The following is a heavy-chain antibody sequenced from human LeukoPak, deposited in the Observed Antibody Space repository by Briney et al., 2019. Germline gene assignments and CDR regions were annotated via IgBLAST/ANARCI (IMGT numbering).Heavy chain of an antibody. J-gene: IGHJ6*02. Sequence: PGRSLRLSCAASGFTFSSYGMHWVRQAPGKGLEWVAVISYDGSNKYYADSVKGRFTISRDNSKNTLYLQMNSLRAEDTAVYYCAKLEGPRLYYYYGMDVWGQGTTVTVSS. CDR3: AKLEGPRLYYYYGMDV. CDR1: GFTFSSYG. V-gene: IGHV3-30*18. CDR2: ISYDGSNK. D-gene: IGHD1-1*01.